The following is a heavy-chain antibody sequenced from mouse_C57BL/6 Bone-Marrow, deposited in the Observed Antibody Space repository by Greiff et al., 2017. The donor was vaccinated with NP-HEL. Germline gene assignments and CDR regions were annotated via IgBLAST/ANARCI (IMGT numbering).Heavy chain of an antibody. V-gene: IGHV2-9-1*01. CDR3: ARDYGSPYWYFDV. CDR1: GFSLTSYA. D-gene: IGHD1-1*01. CDR2: IWPGGGT. J-gene: IGHJ1*03. Sequence: LVESGPGLVAPSQSLSITCTVSGFSLTSYAISWVRQPPGKGLEWLGVIWPGGGTNYNSALKSRLSISKDNSKSQVFLKMNSLQTDDTARYYCARDYGSPYWYFDVWGTGTTVTVSS.